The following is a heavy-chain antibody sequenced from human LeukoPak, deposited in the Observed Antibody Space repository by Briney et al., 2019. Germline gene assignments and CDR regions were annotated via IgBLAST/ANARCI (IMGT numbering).Heavy chain of an antibody. V-gene: IGHV3-23*01. Sequence: PGGSLRLSCAASGFTFSSYAMGWVRQTPGEGLEWVSDISGSGDNTYYADSVKGRFTISRDNSKNTLYLQMNTLRAGDTALYYCAKEGGHNAYGHSTHWGQGTLVTVSS. CDR2: ISGSGDNT. CDR1: GFTFSSYA. D-gene: IGHD3-10*01. CDR3: AKEGGHNAYGHSTH. J-gene: IGHJ4*02.